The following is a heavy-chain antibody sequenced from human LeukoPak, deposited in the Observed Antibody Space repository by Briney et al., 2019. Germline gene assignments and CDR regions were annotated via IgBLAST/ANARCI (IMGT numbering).Heavy chain of an antibody. Sequence: PSQTLSLTCTVSGGPISRGGYYWTWIRQHPGKVLEWIGYIYYSGSTYYNPSLKSRVTISVDTSKNQFSPKLSSVTAADTAVYYCARDGRDYYGSGSSILSVTKNAFDIWGQGTMVTVSS. V-gene: IGHV4-31*03. CDR1: GGPISRGGYY. J-gene: IGHJ3*02. CDR3: ARDGRDYYGSGSSILSVTKNAFDI. CDR2: IYYSGST. D-gene: IGHD3-10*01.